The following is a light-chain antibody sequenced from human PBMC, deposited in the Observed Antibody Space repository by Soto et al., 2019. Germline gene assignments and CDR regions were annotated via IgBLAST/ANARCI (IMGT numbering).Light chain of an antibody. CDR2: SSN. Sequence: QSVLTQPPSASGTPGPRVTISCFGSSSNSGSNYVYWYQQRPGTAPTLLIYSSNHRPSGVPGRFSGSKSGTSASLAISGLRSEDEADYYCAAWDDSLSKVFGTGTKGTVL. CDR3: AAWDDSLSKV. V-gene: IGLV1-47*02. J-gene: IGLJ1*01. CDR1: SSNSGSNY.